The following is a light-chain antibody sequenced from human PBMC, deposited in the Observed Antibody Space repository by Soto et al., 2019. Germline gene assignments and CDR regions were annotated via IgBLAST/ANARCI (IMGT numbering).Light chain of an antibody. CDR2: DAS. J-gene: IGKJ1*01. CDR3: QQYNSYSPKRT. Sequence: DIQMTQSPSTLSASVGDRVTITCWASQSISSWLAWYQQKPGKAPKLLIYDASSLESGVPSRFSGSGSGTEFTLTISSLQPDDFATYYCQQYNSYSPKRTFGQGTKVEIK. V-gene: IGKV1-5*01. CDR1: QSISSW.